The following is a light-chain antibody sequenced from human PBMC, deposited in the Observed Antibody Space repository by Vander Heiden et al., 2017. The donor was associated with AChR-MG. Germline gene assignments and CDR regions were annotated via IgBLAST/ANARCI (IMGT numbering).Light chain of an antibody. CDR3: QQYGSSPVT. Sequence: EIVLTQSPDTLSLSPGERATVACRASQSVSSNYLAWYQQKPGQAPTLLIYGASSMATDIPDRFSGSGSGTDFTLTISRLEPEDFAVYSCQQYGSSPVTFGGGTKVEIK. CDR1: QSVSSNY. V-gene: IGKV3-20*01. J-gene: IGKJ4*01. CDR2: GAS.